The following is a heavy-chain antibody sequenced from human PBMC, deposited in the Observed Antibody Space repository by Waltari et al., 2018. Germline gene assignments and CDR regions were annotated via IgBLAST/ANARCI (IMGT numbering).Heavy chain of an antibody. CDR1: GFTFSSYE. D-gene: IGHD1-26*01. CDR2: INATGTFV. Sequence: EVQVVESGGALVQPGGSLRLSCAASGFTFSSYEMNWVRQAPGKGLEWVAYINATGTFVYYAESVKGRFTISRDNAKKSLSLQMESLRAEDTALYYCVSSGSFRQFNYWGRGTLVTVSS. CDR3: VSSGSFRQFNY. V-gene: IGHV3-48*03. J-gene: IGHJ4*01.